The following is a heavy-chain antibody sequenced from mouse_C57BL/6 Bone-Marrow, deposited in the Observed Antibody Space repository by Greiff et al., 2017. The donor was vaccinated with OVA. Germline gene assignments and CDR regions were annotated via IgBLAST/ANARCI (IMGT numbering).Heavy chain of an antibody. CDR3: ASEDYDYDGGSMDY. D-gene: IGHD2-4*01. V-gene: IGHV1-82*01. Sequence: QVQLQHSGPELVKPGASVKISCKASGYAFSSSWMNWVKQRPGKGLEWIGRIYPGDGDTNYNGKFKGKATLTADKSSSTAYMQLSSLTSEDSAVYFCASEDYDYDGGSMDYWGQGTSVTVSS. CDR2: IYPGDGDT. J-gene: IGHJ4*01. CDR1: GYAFSSSW.